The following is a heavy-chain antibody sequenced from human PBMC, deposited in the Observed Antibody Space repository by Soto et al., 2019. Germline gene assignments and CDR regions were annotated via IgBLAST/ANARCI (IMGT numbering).Heavy chain of an antibody. J-gene: IGHJ5*01. Sequence: PSETLSLTCTVSGGSISSYYWSWIRQPPGKGLEWIGYIYYSGSTNYNPSLKSRVTISVDTSKNQFSLKLSSVTAADTAVYYCARHYCSNFNWFDSWGQGTLVTVSS. CDR3: ARHYCSNFNWFDS. CDR2: IYYSGST. V-gene: IGHV4-59*08. D-gene: IGHD4-4*01. CDR1: GGSISSYY.